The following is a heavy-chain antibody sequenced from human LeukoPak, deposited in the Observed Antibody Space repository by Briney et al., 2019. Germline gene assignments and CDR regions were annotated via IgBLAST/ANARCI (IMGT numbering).Heavy chain of an antibody. V-gene: IGHV3-23*01. CDR1: GFTFTTYA. D-gene: IGHD4-17*01. CDR2: ISGSGGST. Sequence: PGGSLRLSCAASGFTFTTYAMTWVRQAPGKGLEWVSGISGSGGSTYYADSVKGRFTISRDSSNNMVYLQMSSLRAEDTAVYYCARGRPNGDSTGYYFDYWGQGTLVTVSS. J-gene: IGHJ4*02. CDR3: ARGRPNGDSTGYYFDY.